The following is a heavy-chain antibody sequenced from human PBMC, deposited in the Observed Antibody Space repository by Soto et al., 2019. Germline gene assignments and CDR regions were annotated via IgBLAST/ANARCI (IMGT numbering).Heavy chain of an antibody. V-gene: IGHV3-23*01. D-gene: IGHD3-10*01. Sequence: PGGSVRLSCAVSGFPFSSYVMTWVRQAPGKGLEWVSVISGGGGSTNYAESVKGRFTISRDNSENTLYLQMNSLRAEDTAVYYCAKAVTLVRGINPYSYGLDVWGQGTTVTVSS. CDR2: ISGGGGST. J-gene: IGHJ6*02. CDR3: AKAVTLVRGINPYSYGLDV. CDR1: GFPFSSYV.